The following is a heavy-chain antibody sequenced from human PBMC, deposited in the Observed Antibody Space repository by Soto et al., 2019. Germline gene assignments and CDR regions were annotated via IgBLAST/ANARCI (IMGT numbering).Heavy chain of an antibody. CDR2: IYPGDSDT. D-gene: IGHD3-22*01. Sequence: VESLKISCKGSGYSFTSYCIGWVRQMPGKGLEWMGIIYPGDSDTRYSPSFQGQVTISADKSISTAYLQWSSLKASDNAMYYCARPRPRSGVYDRSYYFDYWGKGTLVTVYS. CDR1: GYSFTSYC. CDR3: ARPRPRSGVYDRSYYFDY. J-gene: IGHJ4*02. V-gene: IGHV5-51*01.